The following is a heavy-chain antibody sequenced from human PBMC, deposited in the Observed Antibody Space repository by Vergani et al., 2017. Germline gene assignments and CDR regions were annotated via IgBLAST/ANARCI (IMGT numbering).Heavy chain of an antibody. Sequence: EVQLVESGGGLVQPGGSLRLSCAASGITVSSNYMTWVRQAPGKGLEWVSVIYTGGSTYYADSVKGRFIILRDNSKNTLYLQMNTLRAEDTAVYYCARDLRDYDILTGYYAYGMDVWGQGP. D-gene: IGHD3-9*01. CDR2: IYTGGST. V-gene: IGHV3-66*02. CDR3: ARDLRDYDILTGYYAYGMDV. J-gene: IGHJ6*02. CDR1: GITVSSNY.